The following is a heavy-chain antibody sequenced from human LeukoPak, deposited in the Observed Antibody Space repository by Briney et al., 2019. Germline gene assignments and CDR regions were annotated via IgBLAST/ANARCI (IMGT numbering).Heavy chain of an antibody. J-gene: IGHJ6*03. V-gene: IGHV4-4*07. Sequence: SETLSLTCAVSGGPIYSYYWSWIRQTARKGLEWIGRLYPGVSPNYNPSLKSRVTMSVDTSKKQFALKLNTVTAADTAVYYCARLRFYDSTGYSPGHYMDVWGKGTTVTVSS. CDR1: GGPIYSYY. D-gene: IGHD3-22*01. CDR2: LYPGVSP. CDR3: ARLRFYDSTGYSPGHYMDV.